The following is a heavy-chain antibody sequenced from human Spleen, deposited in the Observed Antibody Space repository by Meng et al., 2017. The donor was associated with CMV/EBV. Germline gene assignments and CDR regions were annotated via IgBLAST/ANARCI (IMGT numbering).Heavy chain of an antibody. Sequence: SVKVSCKASGGTFSSYAISWVRQAPGQGLEWMGGIIPIFGTANYAQKFQGRVTITTDESTSTAYMELSSLRSEDTAVYYCARDSLPTYDSSGYYPSFDYWGRGTLVTVSS. D-gene: IGHD3-22*01. J-gene: IGHJ4*02. CDR2: IIPIFGTA. CDR3: ARDSLPTYDSSGYYPSFDY. CDR1: GGTFSSYA. V-gene: IGHV1-69*05.